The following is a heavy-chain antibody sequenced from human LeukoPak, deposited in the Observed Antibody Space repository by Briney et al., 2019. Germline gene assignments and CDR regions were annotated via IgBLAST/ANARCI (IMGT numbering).Heavy chain of an antibody. CDR3: ARDLHLSLDY. J-gene: IGHJ4*02. V-gene: IGHV3-21*01. CDR1: GFTFSSSA. Sequence: PGGSLRLSCAASGFTFSSSAMTWVRQAPGKGLEWVSSISSSSSYIYYADSVKGRFTISRDNAKNSLYLQVNSLRAEDTAVYYCARDLHLSLDYWGQGTLVTVSS. CDR2: ISSSSSYI. D-gene: IGHD3-16*01.